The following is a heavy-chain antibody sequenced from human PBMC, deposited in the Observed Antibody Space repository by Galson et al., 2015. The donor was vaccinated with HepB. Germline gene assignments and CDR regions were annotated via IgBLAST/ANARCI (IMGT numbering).Heavy chain of an antibody. J-gene: IGHJ4*02. CDR1: GYTFTSYY. D-gene: IGHD3-22*01. CDR3: ARDPYYYDSSGKFDY. V-gene: IGHV1-46*01. CDR2: INPSGGST. Sequence: SVKVSCKASGYTFTSYYMHWVRQAPGQGLEWMGIINPSGGSTSYAQKFQGRVTMTRDTSTSTVYMELSCLRSEDTAVYYCARDPYYYDSSGKFDYWGQGTLVTVSS.